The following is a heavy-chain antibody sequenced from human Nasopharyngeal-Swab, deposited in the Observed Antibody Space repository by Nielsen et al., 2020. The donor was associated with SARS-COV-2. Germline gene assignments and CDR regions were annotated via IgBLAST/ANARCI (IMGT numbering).Heavy chain of an antibody. CDR1: GFTFRDHA. Sequence: GGSLRLSCEASGFTFRDHAMTWVRQAPGKGLEWVSTISGSGNTHYADSVKGRFTISRDNSKNTVFLQMNSLRADDTAVYYCASRSLLSGGAFDYWGQGTLVIVPS. J-gene: IGHJ4*02. V-gene: IGHV3-23*01. D-gene: IGHD2-21*01. CDR3: ASRSLLSGGAFDY. CDR2: ISGSGNT.